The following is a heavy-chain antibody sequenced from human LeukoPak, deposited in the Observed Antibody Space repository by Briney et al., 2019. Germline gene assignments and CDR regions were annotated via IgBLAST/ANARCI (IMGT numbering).Heavy chain of an antibody. D-gene: IGHD2-15*01. J-gene: IGHJ6*02. CDR3: GRVGCTGGNCKPYAYYATDV. V-gene: IGHV3-33*01. Sequence: PRRSLRLSCAASGFTFNTFAMHWVRQAPGKGLEWVAIIWYDGSDKYYADSVRGRFAISRDNSKNTLYLQMNSLRAEDTAVYYCGRVGCTGGNCKPYAYYATDVWGQGTTVTVSS. CDR2: IWYDGSDK. CDR1: GFTFNTFA.